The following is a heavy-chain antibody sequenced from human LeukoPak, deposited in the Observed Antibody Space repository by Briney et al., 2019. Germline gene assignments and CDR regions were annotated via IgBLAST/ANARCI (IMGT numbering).Heavy chain of an antibody. J-gene: IGHJ3*01. CDR3: ARSSYSSSSSV. V-gene: IGHV3-7*03. D-gene: IGHD6-6*01. Sequence: GGSLRLSCAVYGFTFSGFWMSWSRQAPGKGLEWVASINSDGSEGYYADVVKGRFTISRDNAKNSLYLQINSLRAEDTAVYYCARSSYSSSSSVWGQGTMVTVSS. CDR2: INSDGSEG. CDR1: GFTFSGFW.